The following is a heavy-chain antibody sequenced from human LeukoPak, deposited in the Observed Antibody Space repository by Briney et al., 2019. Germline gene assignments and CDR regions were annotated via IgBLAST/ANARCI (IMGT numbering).Heavy chain of an antibody. CDR3: AKDATDPLYWYLDL. V-gene: IGHV3-11*01. D-gene: IGHD2-15*01. Sequence: GGSLRLSCAASGFTFSDYYMNWIRQAPGKGLEWVSYISSSGSTIYYADSVKGRFTISRDISKNTLYLQMNSLRAEDTAVYYCAKDATDPLYWYLDLWGRGTLVTVSS. CDR2: ISSSGSTI. J-gene: IGHJ2*01. CDR1: GFTFSDYY.